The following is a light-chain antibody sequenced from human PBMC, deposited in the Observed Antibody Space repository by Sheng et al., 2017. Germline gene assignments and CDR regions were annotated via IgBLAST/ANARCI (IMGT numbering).Light chain of an antibody. Sequence: DIQLTQSPSSLSASVGDRVTVTCRASQGISNFLAWYQQKPGKAPKLLIFGASTLHSGVPSRFTGSGSGTDFTLTISSLQPEDVATYYCQKXNSAPFTFGPGTTVDIK. CDR3: QKXNSAPFT. CDR2: GAS. J-gene: IGKJ3*01. V-gene: IGKV1-27*01. CDR1: QGISNF.